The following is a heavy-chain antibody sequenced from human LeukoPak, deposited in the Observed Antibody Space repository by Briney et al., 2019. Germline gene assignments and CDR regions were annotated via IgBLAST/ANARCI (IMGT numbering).Heavy chain of an antibody. J-gene: IGHJ6*02. Sequence: SVKVSCKASGYTFTCYYMHWVRQAPGQGLEWMGGIIPVVGTSYHAQRLQGRVTISADEHTSTAYMELNSLRSEDTAVYYCARGQWNGLDTNHYHYGMDVWGQGTTVTVSS. D-gene: IGHD6-19*01. CDR1: GYTFTCYY. CDR3: ARGQWNGLDTNHYHYGMDV. CDR2: IIPVVGTS. V-gene: IGHV1-69*13.